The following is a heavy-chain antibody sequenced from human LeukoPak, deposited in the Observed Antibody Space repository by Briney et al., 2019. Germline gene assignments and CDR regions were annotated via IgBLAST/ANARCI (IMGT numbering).Heavy chain of an antibody. CDR3: ARGDVAPLPEGAFDI. Sequence: SETLSLTCTVSSGSIIYYKWNWIRQPPGKGLEWIGYTYYSGSANYNPSLKSRVSISIDTPKNQFSLKLGSVTAADTALYYCARGDVAPLPEGAFDIWGQGTMVTVSS. CDR1: SGSIIYYK. CDR2: TYYSGSA. D-gene: IGHD1-14*01. J-gene: IGHJ3*02. V-gene: IGHV4-59*01.